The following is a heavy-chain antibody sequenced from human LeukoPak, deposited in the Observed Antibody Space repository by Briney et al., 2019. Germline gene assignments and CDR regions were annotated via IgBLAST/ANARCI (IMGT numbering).Heavy chain of an antibody. V-gene: IGHV4-34*01. Sequence: SETLSLTCAVYGGSFSGYYWSWIRQPPGKGLEWIGEINHSGSTNYNPSLKSRVTISVDTSKNQFSLKLSSVTAADTAVYYCASVMSNWNERRYYYYYMDVWGKGTTVTVSS. J-gene: IGHJ6*03. D-gene: IGHD1-1*01. CDR1: GGSFSGYY. CDR3: ASVMSNWNERRYYYYYMDV. CDR2: INHSGST.